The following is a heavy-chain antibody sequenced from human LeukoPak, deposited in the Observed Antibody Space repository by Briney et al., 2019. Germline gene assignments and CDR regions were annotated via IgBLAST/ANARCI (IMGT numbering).Heavy chain of an antibody. D-gene: IGHD3-22*01. V-gene: IGHV4-61*02. Sequence: PSETLSLTCSVSGGSISSENYYWSWIRQPAGKGLEWIGRIYTGGSANYNPSLKSRVTISVDTSKNQFSLKLNSVTAADTAVYYCAREVYFDGSGYYFHYFDSWGQGTLVTVSS. CDR3: AREVYFDGSGYYFHYFDS. CDR2: IYTGGSA. J-gene: IGHJ4*02. CDR1: GGSISSENYY.